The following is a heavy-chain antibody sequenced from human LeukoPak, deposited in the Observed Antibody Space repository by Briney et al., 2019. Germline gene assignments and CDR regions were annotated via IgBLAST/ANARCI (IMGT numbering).Heavy chain of an antibody. D-gene: IGHD1-26*01. J-gene: IGHJ4*02. CDR3: ARHALTKVGTTPYYFDY. CDR2: IYHSGST. CDR1: GGSISRRGYY. V-gene: IGHV4-39*01. Sequence: SETLSLTYTVSGGSISRRGYYWGWLRQPPGKGLELIGSIYHSGSTYCTPSLKSRVTLSVDTSKNQFTLKLGSVTAADTAVYYCARHALTKVGTTPYYFDYWGQGTLVTVSS.